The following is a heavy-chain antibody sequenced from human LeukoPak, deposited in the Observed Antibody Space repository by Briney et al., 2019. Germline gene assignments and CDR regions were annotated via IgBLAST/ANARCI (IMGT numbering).Heavy chain of an antibody. CDR3: ARGGWYYFDY. D-gene: IGHD6-19*01. V-gene: IGHV1-46*01. CDR1: GYTFTGYY. CDR2: INSSGGTT. Sequence: EASVKVSCKASGYTFTGYYMHRVRQAPGQGLEWMGIINSSGGTTSYAQKFQGRVTMTRDTYTSTVYMGLSSLRSEDTAVYYCARGGWYYFDYWGQGTLVTVSS. J-gene: IGHJ4*02.